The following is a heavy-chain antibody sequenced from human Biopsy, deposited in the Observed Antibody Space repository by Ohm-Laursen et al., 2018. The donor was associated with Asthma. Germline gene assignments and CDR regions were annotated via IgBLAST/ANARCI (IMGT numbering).Heavy chain of an antibody. CDR3: AREGVAGTHIED. CDR1: RFTYE. D-gene: IGHD6-19*01. CDR2: ISYDGSSI. J-gene: IGHJ4*02. V-gene: IGHV3-30-3*01. Sequence: SLRLSCTAPRFTYEMHWVRQAPGKGLEWVAVISYDGSSIYYADSVEGRFTISRDNSKNTLSLQMNSLTAEDTAVYYCAREGVAGTHIEDWGQGTLVTVSS.